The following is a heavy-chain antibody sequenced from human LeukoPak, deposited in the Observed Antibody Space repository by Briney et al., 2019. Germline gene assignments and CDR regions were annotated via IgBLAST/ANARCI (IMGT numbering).Heavy chain of an antibody. CDR3: ARDERLLSFLK. V-gene: IGHV3-21*04. Sequence: GGSLRLSCKALESPLSTNNMNWARQAPGNGLEWVSSITSSSSYAFYADSVKGRFTISRDNSKNTLYLQMNSLRAEDTAIYYCARDERLLSFLKWGQGTLVTVSS. J-gene: IGHJ4*02. D-gene: IGHD3-3*01. CDR2: ITSSSSYA. CDR1: ESPLSTNN.